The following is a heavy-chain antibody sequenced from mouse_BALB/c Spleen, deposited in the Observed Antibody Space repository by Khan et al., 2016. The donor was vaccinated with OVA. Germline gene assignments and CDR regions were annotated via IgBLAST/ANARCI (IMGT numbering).Heavy chain of an antibody. V-gene: IGHV2-3*01. Sequence: QVQLKESGPGLVAPSQSLSITCTVSGFPLISYGVSWIRQPPGKGLEWLGVIWGDGATNYHSALKSRLSISKDISQSQVFFQLNSLQTDDTATYYWGILYYGLALFAFWGQGTLVTVSA. CDR3: GILYYGLALFAF. D-gene: IGHD1-2*01. CDR2: IWGDGAT. J-gene: IGHJ3*01. CDR1: GFPLISYG.